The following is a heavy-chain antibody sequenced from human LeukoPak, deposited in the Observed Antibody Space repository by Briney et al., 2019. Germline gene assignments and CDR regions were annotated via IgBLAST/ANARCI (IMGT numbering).Heavy chain of an antibody. CDR3: ARHGGDIVATIRAYYYYYMDV. CDR2: ISSGSSYM. D-gene: IGHD5-12*01. CDR1: GFTFSDYT. V-gene: IGHV3-21*01. Sequence: GGSLRLSCAASGFTFSDYTMNWVRQAPGKGLEWVSSISSGSSYMYYADSVKGRFTISRDNAKNSLYLQMNSLRAEDTAVYYCARHGGDIVATIRAYYYYYMDVWGKGTTVTVSS. J-gene: IGHJ6*03.